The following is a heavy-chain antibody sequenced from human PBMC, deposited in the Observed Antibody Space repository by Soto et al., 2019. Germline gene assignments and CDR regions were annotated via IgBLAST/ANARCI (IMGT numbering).Heavy chain of an antibody. Sequence: SGGSLRLSCAASGFTFRTYAMSWVRQAPGKGLEWVSGLYGNGGGITYADSVKGRFTISRDNSNNMLYLQMHSLRAEDTAVYYCAKDRQPDGLWPFDHWGQGTLVTVSS. J-gene: IGHJ4*02. CDR3: AKDRQPDGLWPFDH. CDR1: GFTFRTYA. CDR2: LYGNGGGI. D-gene: IGHD2-8*01. V-gene: IGHV3-23*01.